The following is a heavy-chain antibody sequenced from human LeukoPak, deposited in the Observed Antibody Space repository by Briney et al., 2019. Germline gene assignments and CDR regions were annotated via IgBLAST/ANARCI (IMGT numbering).Heavy chain of an antibody. CDR1: GFTFSDYT. V-gene: IGHV3-48*04. J-gene: IGHJ5*02. Sequence: GGSLRLSCAVSGFTFSDYTMNWVRQAPGKGLEWVSYIDLSGSTRYYVDSVKGRFTISRDNAKNSLYLQMNSLRAEDTAVYYCARGPPLFDPWGQGTLVAVSS. CDR2: IDLSGSTR. CDR3: ARGPPLFDP.